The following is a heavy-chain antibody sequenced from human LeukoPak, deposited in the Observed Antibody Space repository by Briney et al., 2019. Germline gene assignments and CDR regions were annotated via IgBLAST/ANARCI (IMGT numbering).Heavy chain of an antibody. V-gene: IGHV3-73*01. CDR2: IRSKANSYAT. J-gene: IGHJ4*02. D-gene: IGHD6-19*01. CDR1: GFTFSGSA. CDR3: ARDHRIAVAGTELDY. Sequence: GGSLRLSCAASGFTFSGSAMHWVRQASGKGLEWVGRIRSKANSYATAYAASVKGRFTISRDDSKNTAYLQMNSLKTEDTAVYYCARDHRIAVAGTELDYWGQGTLVTVSS.